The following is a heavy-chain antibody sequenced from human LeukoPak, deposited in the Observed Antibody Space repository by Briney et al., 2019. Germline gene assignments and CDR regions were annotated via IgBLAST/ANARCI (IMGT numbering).Heavy chain of an antibody. Sequence: SETLSLTCTVSDGSISSGDYYWSWIRQPPGKGLEWIGYIYYSGSTYYNPSLKSRVTISVDTSKNQFSLKLSSVTAADTAFYYCATVAHPGIFNYWGQGTLVTVSS. CDR2: IYYSGST. D-gene: IGHD1-26*01. CDR3: ATVAHPGIFNY. V-gene: IGHV4-30-4*08. CDR1: DGSISSGDYY. J-gene: IGHJ4*02.